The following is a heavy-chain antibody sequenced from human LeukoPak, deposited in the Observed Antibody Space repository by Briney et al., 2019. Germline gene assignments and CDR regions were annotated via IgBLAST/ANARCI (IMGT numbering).Heavy chain of an antibody. CDR1: GFSLSTSGMC. V-gene: IGHV2-70*11. CDR2: IDWDDDK. CDR3: ARALYYYGSGRSAFDI. D-gene: IGHD3-10*01. J-gene: IGHJ3*02. Sequence: SGPTRVNPTQTLTLTCTFSGFSLSTSGMCVSWIRQPPGKALEWLARIDWDDDKYYSTSLKTRLTISKDTSKNQVVLTMTNMDPVDTATYYCARALYYYGSGRSAFDIWGQGTMVTVSS.